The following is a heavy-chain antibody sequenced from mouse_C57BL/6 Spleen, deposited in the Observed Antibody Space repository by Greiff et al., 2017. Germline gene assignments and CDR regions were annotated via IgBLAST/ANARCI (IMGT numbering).Heavy chain of an antibody. J-gene: IGHJ3*01. CDR3: ARYGDGYYSWFAY. Sequence: QVQLQQSGAELARPGASVKLSCKASGYTFTSYGISWVKQRTGQGLEWIGEIYPRSGNTYYNEKFKGKATLTADKSSSTAYMELRSLTSEDSAVYFCARYGDGYYSWFAYWGQGTLVTVSA. V-gene: IGHV1-81*01. D-gene: IGHD2-3*01. CDR1: GYTFTSYG. CDR2: IYPRSGNT.